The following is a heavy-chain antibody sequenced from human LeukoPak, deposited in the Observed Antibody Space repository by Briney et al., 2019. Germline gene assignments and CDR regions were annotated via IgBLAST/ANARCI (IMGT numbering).Heavy chain of an antibody. J-gene: IGHJ5*02. D-gene: IGHD2-15*01. CDR1: GGSVSSGSYY. CDR3: TRDQCSGGSCWGWFDP. Sequence: PSETLSLTCTVSGGSVSSGSYYWSWIRQPPGKGLEWIGYIYYSGSTNYNPSLKSRVTISVDTSKNQLSLQLKSVTPEDTAVYYCTRDQCSGGSCWGWFDPWGQGTLVTVSS. V-gene: IGHV4-61*01. CDR2: IYYSGST.